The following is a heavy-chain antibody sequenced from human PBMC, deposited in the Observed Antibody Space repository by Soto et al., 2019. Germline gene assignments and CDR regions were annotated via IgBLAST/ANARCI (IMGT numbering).Heavy chain of an antibody. D-gene: IGHD6-13*01. Sequence: SETLSLTCTVSGGSISSYYWSWTRQPPGKGLEWIGYIYYSGSTNYNPSLKSRVTISVDTSKNQFSLKLRSVTAADTAVYYCASFYRSPWFDPWGQGTLVTVSS. V-gene: IGHV4-59*01. CDR2: IYYSGST. CDR3: ASFYRSPWFDP. J-gene: IGHJ5*02. CDR1: GGSISSYY.